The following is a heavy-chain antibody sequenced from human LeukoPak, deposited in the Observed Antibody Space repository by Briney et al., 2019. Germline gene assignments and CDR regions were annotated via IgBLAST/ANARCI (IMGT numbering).Heavy chain of an antibody. J-gene: IGHJ6*02. CDR3: ARGSATMVRGVIPKPYYYGMDV. D-gene: IGHD3-10*01. V-gene: IGHV4-4*02. CDR2: IYHSGST. Sequence: SETLSLTCAVSGGSISSSNWWSWVRQPPGKGLEWIGEIYHSGSTNYNPSLKSRVTISVDTSKNQFSLKLSSVTAADTAVYYCARGSATMVRGVIPKPYYYGMDVWGQGTTVTVSS. CDR1: GGSISSSNW.